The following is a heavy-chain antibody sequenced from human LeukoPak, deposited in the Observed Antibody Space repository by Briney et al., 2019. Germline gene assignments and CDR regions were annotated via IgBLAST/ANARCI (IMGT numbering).Heavy chain of an antibody. Sequence: PSETLSLTCTVSGGSISSSSYYWGWIRQPPGKGLEWIGSIYYSGSTYYNPSLKSRVTISVDTSKNQFSLKLSSVTAADTAVYYCGRGPYSIYKGFDYWGQGTLVTVSS. CDR1: GGSISSSSYY. D-gene: IGHD6-13*01. CDR3: GRGPYSIYKGFDY. J-gene: IGHJ4*02. V-gene: IGHV4-39*01. CDR2: IYYSGST.